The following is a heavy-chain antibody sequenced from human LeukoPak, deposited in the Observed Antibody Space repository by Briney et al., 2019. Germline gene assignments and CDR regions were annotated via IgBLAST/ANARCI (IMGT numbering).Heavy chain of an antibody. D-gene: IGHD6-13*01. CDR1: GYTFTDYY. V-gene: IGHV1-2*02. CDR2: INPNTGGT. J-gene: IGHJ4*02. Sequence: GASVKVSCKASGYTFTDYYMHWVRQAPGQGLEWMGWINPNTGGTNYAQKFQGRVTMTRDTSISTPYMELSWLRSDDTAVYYCARALYTSRSYLATFSLTNFDYWGQGTLVTVSS. CDR3: ARALYTSRSYLATFSLTNFDY.